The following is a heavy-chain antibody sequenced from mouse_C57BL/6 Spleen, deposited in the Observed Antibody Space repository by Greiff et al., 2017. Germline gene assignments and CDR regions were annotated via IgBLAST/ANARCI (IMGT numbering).Heavy chain of an antibody. V-gene: IGHV1-15*01. J-gene: IGHJ2*01. D-gene: IGHD1-1*01. CDR1: GYTFTDYE. CDR3: TRNGGIYYSGFDY. CDR2: IDPETGGT. Sequence: QVQLQQSGAELVRPGASVTLSCKASGYTFTDYEMHWVKQTPVHGLEWIGAIDPETGGTAYNQKFKGKAILTADKSSSTAYMELRSLTSEDSAVYYCTRNGGIYYSGFDYWGQGTTLTVSS.